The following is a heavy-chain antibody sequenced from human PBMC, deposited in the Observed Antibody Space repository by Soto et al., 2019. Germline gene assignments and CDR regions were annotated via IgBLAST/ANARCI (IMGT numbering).Heavy chain of an antibody. CDR2: ISSDGNNK. CDR1: EVTFINYG. CDR3: ARDGDTSGYFSLNDY. D-gene: IGHD3-22*01. V-gene: IGHV3-33*01. Sequence: GGSLRLSCTASEVTFINYGMHWVRQAPGKGLEWVAIISSDGNNKYYADSVKGRFTISRDNSKNTLYLQMNSLRAEDTAVYYCARDGDTSGYFSLNDYWGQGTLVTVSS. J-gene: IGHJ4*02.